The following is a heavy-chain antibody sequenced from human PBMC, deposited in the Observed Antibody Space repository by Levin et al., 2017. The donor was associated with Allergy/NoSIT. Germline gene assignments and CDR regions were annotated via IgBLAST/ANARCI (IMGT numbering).Heavy chain of an antibody. J-gene: IGHJ4*02. Sequence: GESLKISCAASGFTFSSYWMSWVRQAPGKGLEWVANIKQDGSEKYYVDSVKGRFTISRDNAKNSLYLQMNSLRAEDTAVYYCARVDSDYSFYFDYWGQGTLVTVSS. CDR1: GFTFSSYW. D-gene: IGHD2-15*01. CDR2: IKQDGSEK. V-gene: IGHV3-7*01. CDR3: ARVDSDYSFYFDY.